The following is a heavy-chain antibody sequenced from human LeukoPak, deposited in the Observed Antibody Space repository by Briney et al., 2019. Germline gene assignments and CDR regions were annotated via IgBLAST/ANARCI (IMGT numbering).Heavy chain of an antibody. CDR2: ISYDGSNK. V-gene: IGHV3-30*18. CDR3: AKDTGNYYDSSGYYDY. CDR1: GSTFSSYG. J-gene: IGHJ4*02. D-gene: IGHD3-22*01. Sequence: PGGSLRLSCAASGSTFSSYGMHWVRQAPGKGLEWVAVISYDGSNKYYADSVKGRFTISRDNSKNTLYLQMNSLRAEDTAVYYCAKDTGNYYDSSGYYDYWGQGTLVTVSS.